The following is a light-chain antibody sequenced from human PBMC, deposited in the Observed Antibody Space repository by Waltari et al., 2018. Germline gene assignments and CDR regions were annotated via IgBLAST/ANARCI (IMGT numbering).Light chain of an antibody. V-gene: IGLV2-11*01. J-gene: IGLJ3*02. CDR2: DVT. CDR1: SSDVGGYNY. Sequence: QSALTQPRSVSGSPGQSVTISCTGTSSDVGGYNYVSWYQHHPGKAPKCMIYDVTRRPSGAPDRFSGSKSGNTASLTISGLQAEDEADYYCGSYAGSYSWVFGGGTKVTVL. CDR3: GSYAGSYSWV.